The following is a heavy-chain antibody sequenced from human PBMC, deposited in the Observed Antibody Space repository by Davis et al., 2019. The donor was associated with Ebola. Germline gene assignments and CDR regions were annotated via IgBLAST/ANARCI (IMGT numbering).Heavy chain of an antibody. V-gene: IGHV5-51*01. CDR3: ASFGSSSWFGFDY. J-gene: IGHJ4*02. CDR1: GYSFTSYW. CDR2: IYPGDSDT. Sequence: GESLKISCKGSGYSFTSYWIAWVRQMPGKGLEWMGIIYPGDSDTRYSPSFRGQVTISADKSFSTAYLQWSGLKASDTAMYYCASFGSSSWFGFDYWGQGTLVTVSS. D-gene: IGHD6-13*01.